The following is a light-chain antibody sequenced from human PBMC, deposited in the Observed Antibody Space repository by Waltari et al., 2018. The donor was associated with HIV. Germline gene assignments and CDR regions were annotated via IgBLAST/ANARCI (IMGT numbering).Light chain of an antibody. V-gene: IGKV2-28*01. CDR1: QSLRHSHGHNN. CDR3: MQAPQTPPFT. CDR2: LGS. J-gene: IGKJ3*01. Sequence: DIVMTQSPLSLSVTSGEPASISCSSSQSLRHSHGHNNVDWYLQKPGQSPQLLIYLGSHRASGVPDRFSGSGSGTDFTLTSSSVEAEDVGVYYCMQAPQTPPFTFGPGTKVDLK.